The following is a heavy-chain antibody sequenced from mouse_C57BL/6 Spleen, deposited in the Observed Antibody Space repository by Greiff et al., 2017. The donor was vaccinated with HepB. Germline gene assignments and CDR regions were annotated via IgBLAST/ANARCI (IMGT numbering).Heavy chain of an antibody. V-gene: IGHV1-61*01. J-gene: IGHJ1*03. Sequence: QVQLQQPGAELVRPGSSVKLSCKASGYTFTSYWMDWVKQRPGQGLEWIGNIYPSDSETHYNQKFKDKATLTVDKSSSTAYVQLSSLTSEDSAVYYCARGGDWYFDVWGTGTTVTVSS. CDR1: GYTFTSYW. CDR3: ARGGDWYFDV. CDR2: IYPSDSET.